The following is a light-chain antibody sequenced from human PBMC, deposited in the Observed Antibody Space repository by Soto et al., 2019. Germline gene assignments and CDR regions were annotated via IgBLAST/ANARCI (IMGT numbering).Light chain of an antibody. CDR2: GAS. J-gene: IGKJ3*01. CDR3: QQYGSSPRFT. CDR1: QSVSSDF. Sequence: EIVLSQSPGTLSFSPGERATLSCRASQSVSSDFLAWYQQKPGQAPRLLIYGASSRATGIPGRFSGSGSGADFTLTINRLEPEDFAVYFCQQYGSSPRFTFGPGTKVDIK. V-gene: IGKV3-20*01.